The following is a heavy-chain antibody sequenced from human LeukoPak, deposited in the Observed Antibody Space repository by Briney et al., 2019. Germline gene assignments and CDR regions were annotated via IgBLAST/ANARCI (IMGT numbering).Heavy chain of an antibody. D-gene: IGHD1-26*01. CDR3: ANLPSWYSGSSY. V-gene: IGHV3-23*01. Sequence: GGSLRLSCAASGFTFSSYAMSWVRQAPGKGLEWVSAISGSGGSTYYADSVKGRFTISRDNSKNALYLQMNSLRAEDTAVYYCANLPSWYSGSSYWGQGTLVTVSS. J-gene: IGHJ4*02. CDR2: ISGSGGST. CDR1: GFTFSSYA.